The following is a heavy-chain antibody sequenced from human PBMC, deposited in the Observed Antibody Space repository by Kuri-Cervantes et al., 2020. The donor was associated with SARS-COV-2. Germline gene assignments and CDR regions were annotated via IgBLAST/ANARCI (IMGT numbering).Heavy chain of an antibody. D-gene: IGHD1-26*01. CDR1: GGSFSGYY. J-gene: IGHJ6*03. Sequence: SQTLSLTCAVYGGSFSGYYWSWIRQPPGKGLEWIGEINHSGSTNYNPSLKSRVTISVDTSKNQFSLKLSSVTAADTAVYYCARSGSYPYYYYYMDVWGKGTTVTVSS. CDR2: INHSGST. CDR3: ARSGSYPYYYYYMDV. V-gene: IGHV4-34*01.